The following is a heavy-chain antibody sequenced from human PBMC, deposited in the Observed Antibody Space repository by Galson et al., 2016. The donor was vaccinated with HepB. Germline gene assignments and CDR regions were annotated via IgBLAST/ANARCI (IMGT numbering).Heavy chain of an antibody. D-gene: IGHD3-10*01. J-gene: IGHJ6*02. CDR2: ISSSGSTI. CDR1: GFSFSDSY. CDR3: ARGHQLLWNGLDV. V-gene: IGHV3-11*01. Sequence: SLRLSCAASGFSFSDSYMNWIRQAPGKGLEWVSYISSSGSTIYYADSVKGRFTISRDNARNSLYLQMNSLRAEDTAVYFRARGHQLLWNGLDVWGQGTTVTVSS.